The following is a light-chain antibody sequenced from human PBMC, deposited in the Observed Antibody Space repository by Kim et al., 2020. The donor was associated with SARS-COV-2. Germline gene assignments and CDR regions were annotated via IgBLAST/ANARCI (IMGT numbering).Light chain of an antibody. CDR3: SSYTSSSTWV. CDR2: DVS. Sequence: QSALTQPASVSGSPGQSINISCTGTSSDVGGYNYVSWYQQHPGKAPKLMIYDVSKRPSGVSNRFSGSKSGDTASLTISGLQAEDEADYYCSSYTSSSTWVFGGGTKL. CDR1: SSDVGGYNY. V-gene: IGLV2-14*01. J-gene: IGLJ3*02.